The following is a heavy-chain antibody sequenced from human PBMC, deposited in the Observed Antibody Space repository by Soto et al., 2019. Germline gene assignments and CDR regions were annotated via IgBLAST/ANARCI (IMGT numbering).Heavy chain of an antibody. CDR1: GGSISSSSYY. D-gene: IGHD3-10*01. Sequence: SETLSLTCTVSGGSISSSSYYWGWIRQPPGKGLECIGSIYYSGSTYYNPSLKSRVTISVDTSKNQFSLKLSSVTAADTAVYYCARHYYGTGSYYFDYWGQGTLVTVSS. V-gene: IGHV4-39*01. J-gene: IGHJ4*02. CDR3: ARHYYGTGSYYFDY. CDR2: IYYSGST.